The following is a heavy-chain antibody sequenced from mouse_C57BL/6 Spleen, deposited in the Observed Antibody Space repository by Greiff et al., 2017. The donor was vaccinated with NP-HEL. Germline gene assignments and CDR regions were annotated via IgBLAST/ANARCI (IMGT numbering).Heavy chain of an antibody. D-gene: IGHD2-14*01. CDR3: ARDRDRGYAMDY. CDR2: ISDGGSYT. J-gene: IGHJ4*01. Sequence: EVQLVESGGGLVKPGGSLKLSCAASGFTFSSYAMSWVRQTPEKRLEWVATISDGGSYTYYPDNVKGRFTISRDNAKNNLYLQMSHLKSEDTAMYYCARDRDRGYAMDYWGQGTSVTVSS. CDR1: GFTFSSYA. V-gene: IGHV5-4*01.